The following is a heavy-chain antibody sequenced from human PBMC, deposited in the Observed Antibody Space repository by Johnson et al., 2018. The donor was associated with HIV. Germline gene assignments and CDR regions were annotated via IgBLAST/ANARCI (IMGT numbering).Heavy chain of an antibody. CDR2: IDWNGGST. Sequence: VHLVESGGGVVRPGGSLKLSCAASGFIFHNYGMAWVRQAPGMGLEWVSGIDWNGGSTFYADSVKGRFTISRDNSKNTLYLQLNSLRAEDTAVYYCAKEGTTMEVDIWGQGTMVTVSS. D-gene: IGHD5-18*01. CDR3: AKEGTTMEVDI. CDR1: GFIFHNYG. J-gene: IGHJ3*02. V-gene: IGHV3-20*04.